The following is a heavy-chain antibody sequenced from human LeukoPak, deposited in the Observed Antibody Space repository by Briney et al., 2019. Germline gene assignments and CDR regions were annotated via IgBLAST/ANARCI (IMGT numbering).Heavy chain of an antibody. Sequence: ASVKVSCKASGGSFSSYAISWVRQAPGQGLEWMGRIIPIFGIATYAQKFQGRVTITADTSTSTAYMELSSLRSEDTAVYYCAKDRGQLLQVPYGMDVWGQGTTVTVSS. D-gene: IGHD2-2*01. CDR2: IIPIFGIA. V-gene: IGHV1-69*04. J-gene: IGHJ6*02. CDR3: AKDRGQLLQVPYGMDV. CDR1: GGSFSSYA.